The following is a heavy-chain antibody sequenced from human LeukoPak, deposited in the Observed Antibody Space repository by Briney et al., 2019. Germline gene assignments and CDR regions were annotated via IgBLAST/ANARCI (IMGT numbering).Heavy chain of an antibody. Sequence: SETLSLTCTVSGGSISSSSYYWGWIRQPPGEGLEWIGRIYYSGRPYYNPSLKSRVTISVDTSKNQFSLKLSSVTAADTAVYYCAGYCSSTSCYADWFDPWGQGTLVTVSS. CDR2: IYYSGRP. J-gene: IGHJ5*02. V-gene: IGHV4-39*01. CDR3: AGYCSSTSCYADWFDP. CDR1: GGSISSSSYY. D-gene: IGHD2-2*01.